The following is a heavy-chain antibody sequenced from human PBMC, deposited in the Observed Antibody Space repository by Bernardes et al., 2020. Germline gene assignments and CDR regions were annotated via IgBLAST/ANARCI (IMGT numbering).Heavy chain of an antibody. CDR1: GFTFSSSS. V-gene: IGHV3-21*01. J-gene: IGHJ5*02. CDR3: ASGKVVGAAGYGS. D-gene: IGHD1-26*01. Sequence: GGSLRLSCAASGFTFSSSSMAWVRQAPGKGLEWVSSINGDSAYIYYADSVKGRFTISRDNAQNSLYLHMNSLRAEDTAVYFCASGKVVGAAGYGSWGQGTLVTVSS. CDR2: INGDSAYI.